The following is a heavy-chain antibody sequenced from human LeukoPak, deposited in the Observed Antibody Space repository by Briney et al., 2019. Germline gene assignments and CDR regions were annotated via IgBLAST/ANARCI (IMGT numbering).Heavy chain of an antibody. CDR1: GFTFSSYA. Sequence: PGGSLRLSCAASGFTFSSYAMSWVRQAPGKGLEWVSAISGSGGSTYYADSVKGRFTISRDNSKNTLYLQMNSLRAEDTAVYYCAKGRLSGYCSGGSCASALDYWGQGTLVTVSS. V-gene: IGHV3-23*01. D-gene: IGHD2-15*01. CDR3: AKGRLSGYCSGGSCASALDY. CDR2: ISGSGGST. J-gene: IGHJ4*02.